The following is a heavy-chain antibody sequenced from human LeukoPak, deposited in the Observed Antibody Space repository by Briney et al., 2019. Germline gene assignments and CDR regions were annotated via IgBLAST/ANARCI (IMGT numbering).Heavy chain of an antibody. CDR2: ISHDGSNK. CDR1: GFSFSSFG. CDR3: AKGQWFGELLPFDY. D-gene: IGHD3-10*01. Sequence: GRSPRLSCAASGFSFSSFGMHWVRQAPGKGLEWVAVISHDGSNKNYADSVKGRFTMSRDNSKNTVYLQMNSLRGEDTAVYYCAKGQWFGELLPFDYWSQGALVSVSS. J-gene: IGHJ4*02. V-gene: IGHV3-30*18.